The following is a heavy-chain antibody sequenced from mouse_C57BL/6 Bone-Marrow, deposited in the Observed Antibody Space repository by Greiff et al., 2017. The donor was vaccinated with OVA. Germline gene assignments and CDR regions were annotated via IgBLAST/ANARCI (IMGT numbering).Heavy chain of an antibody. D-gene: IGHD1-1*01. J-gene: IGHJ3*01. CDR1: GFTFSSYG. Sequence: EVMLVESGGDLVKPGGSLKLSCAASGFTFSSYGMSWVRQTPDKRLEWVATISSGGSYTYYPDSVKGRFTISRDNAKNTLYLQMSSLKSEDTAMYYCARRYYYGSSYGFAYWGQGTLVTVS. CDR3: ARRYYYGSSYGFAY. CDR2: ISSGGSYT. V-gene: IGHV5-6*02.